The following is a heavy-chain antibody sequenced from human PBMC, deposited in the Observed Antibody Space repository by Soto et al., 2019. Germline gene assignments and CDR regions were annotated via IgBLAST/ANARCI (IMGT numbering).Heavy chain of an antibody. CDR1: GGSLSAYY. J-gene: IGHJ4*02. V-gene: IGHV4-34*01. CDR3: ARGEAYSNYQSR. CDR2: ISHSGTS. D-gene: IGHD4-4*01. Sequence: QLQLQQWGAGLLKPSETLSLTCAVYGGSLSAYYWSWVRQTPGNGLECIGEISHSGTSNYNPSLKSRVTISADMSNNQFFLKLNSVSAADTAVYYCARGEAYSNYQSRWCQGTLVTVSS.